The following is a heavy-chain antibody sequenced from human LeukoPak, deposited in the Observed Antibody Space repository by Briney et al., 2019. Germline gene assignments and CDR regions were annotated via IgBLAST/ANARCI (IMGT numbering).Heavy chain of an antibody. CDR2: IYYSGST. D-gene: IGHD3-22*01. CDR1: GGSISSSSYY. CDR3: ARAPHTDSSGYWTPPVHFDL. J-gene: IGHJ2*01. Sequence: SETLSLTCTVSGGSISSSSYYWGWIRQPPGKGLEWIGSIYYSGSTYYNPSLKSRVTISVDTSKNQFSLKLSSVTAADTAVYYCARAPHTDSSGYWTPPVHFDLWGRGTLVTVSS. V-gene: IGHV4-39*07.